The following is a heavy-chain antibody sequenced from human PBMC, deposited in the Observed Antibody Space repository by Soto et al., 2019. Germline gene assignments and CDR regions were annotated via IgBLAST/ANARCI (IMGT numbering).Heavy chain of an antibody. V-gene: IGHV4-31*03. CDR3: AIGVIH. D-gene: IGHD3-16*02. CDR1: GGSISSVGYS. CDR2: IYYSGST. Sequence: QVQLQESGPGLVKPSQTLSLTCTVSGGSISSVGYSWGWIRQHQGKVLEWIGYIYYSGSTSYNPSLKSRLTISVDTSKNQFSLKLSSVTAADTAVYYCAIGVIHWGQGTLVTVSS. J-gene: IGHJ4*02.